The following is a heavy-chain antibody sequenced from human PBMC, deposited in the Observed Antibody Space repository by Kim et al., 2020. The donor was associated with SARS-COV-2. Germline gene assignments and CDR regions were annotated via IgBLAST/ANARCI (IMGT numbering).Heavy chain of an antibody. D-gene: IGHD3-22*01. Sequence: GGSLRLSCAASGFTFNNSCMSWVRQAPGKGLEWVCCIKSNTGDVSTIYSAPGKFRFTISSDDSKHTLYLHMNSLKTEATADCYSATEIHDSSGCYYFDN. CDR3: ATEIHDSSGCYYFDN. CDR2: IKSNTGDVST. J-gene: IGHJ4*01. V-gene: IGHV3-15*01. CDR1: GFTFNNSC.